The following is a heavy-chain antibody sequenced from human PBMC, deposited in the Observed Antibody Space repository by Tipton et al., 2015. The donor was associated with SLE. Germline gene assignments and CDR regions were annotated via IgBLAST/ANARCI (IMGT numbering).Heavy chain of an antibody. CDR2: ISRSGSSI. J-gene: IGHJ5*02. CDR1: GGSFSGYY. D-gene: IGHD2-15*01. V-gene: IGHV3-11*04. CDR3: ARFIVAVIDAIPEGNWFDP. Sequence: LSLTCAVYGGSFSGYYMSWIRQAPGKGLEWVSYISRSGSSIYYADSVKGRFTISRDNAKNSLYLQMNSLRAEDTAVYYCARFIVAVIDAIPEGNWFDPWGQGTRVTVSS.